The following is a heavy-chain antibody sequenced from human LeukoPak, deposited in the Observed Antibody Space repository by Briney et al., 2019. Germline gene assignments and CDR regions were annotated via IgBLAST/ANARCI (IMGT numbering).Heavy chain of an antibody. D-gene: IGHD6-19*01. CDR1: GGTFSGYY. CDR2: INHSGST. CDR3: ARSPAGLIAVAD. V-gene: IGHV4-34*01. J-gene: IGHJ4*02. Sequence: SETLSLTCAVYGGTFSGYYWRWIRQPPGKGLEWIGEINHSGSTNYNPSLKSRVTISVDTSKNQFSLKLSSVTAADTAVYYCARSPAGLIAVADWGQGTLVTVSS.